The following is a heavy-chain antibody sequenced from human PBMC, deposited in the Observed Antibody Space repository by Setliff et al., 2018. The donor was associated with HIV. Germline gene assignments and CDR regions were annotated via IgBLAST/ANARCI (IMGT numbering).Heavy chain of an antibody. Sequence: PGGSLRLSCAASGFSVSSNYMSWVRRAPGKGLEWVSVIYSGGTIHYADSVTGRFTISRDDSKNTLFLQMNSLRIEDTAIYYCLLNPPLDPWGQGTLVTVSS. CDR3: LLNPPLDP. D-gene: IGHD1-26*01. CDR1: GFSVSSNY. CDR2: IYSGGTI. J-gene: IGHJ5*02. V-gene: IGHV3-53*05.